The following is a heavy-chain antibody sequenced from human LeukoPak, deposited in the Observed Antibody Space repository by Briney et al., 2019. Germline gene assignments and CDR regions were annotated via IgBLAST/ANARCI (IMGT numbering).Heavy chain of an antibody. J-gene: IGHJ4*02. CDR2: INPNSGGT. D-gene: IGHD6-19*01. V-gene: IGHV1-2*02. CDR1: GYTFTGYY. CDR3: ARSAGIAVGGYYFDY. Sequence: ASVKVSCKASGYTFTGYYMHWVRQAPGQGLEWMGWINPNSGGTNYAQKFQGRVTMTRDTSISTACMELSRLRSDDTAVYYCARSAGIAVGGYYFDYWGQGTLVTVSS.